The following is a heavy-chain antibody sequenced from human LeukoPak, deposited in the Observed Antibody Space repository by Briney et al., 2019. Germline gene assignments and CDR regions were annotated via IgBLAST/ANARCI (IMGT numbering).Heavy chain of an antibody. CDR2: INPNSGGT. V-gene: IGHV1-2*04. J-gene: IGHJ6*02. Sequence: ASVKVSCKASGYTFTGYYMHWVRQAPGEGLEWMGWINPNSGGTNYAQKFQGWVTMTRDTSISTAYMELSRLRSDDTAVYYCARALSAVAGTSNYYYGMDVWGQGTTVTVSS. D-gene: IGHD6-19*01. CDR3: ARALSAVAGTSNYYYGMDV. CDR1: GYTFTGYY.